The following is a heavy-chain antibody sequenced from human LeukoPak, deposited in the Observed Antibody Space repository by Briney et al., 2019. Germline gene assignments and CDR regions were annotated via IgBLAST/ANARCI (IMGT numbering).Heavy chain of an antibody. CDR3: ARDMGTGYNWFDP. J-gene: IGHJ5*02. D-gene: IGHD1-14*01. CDR2: IYSDGST. Sequence: GGPLRLSCAASEFTVSSNYMSWVRQAPGKGLEWVSVIYSDGSTNYADPVKGRFTISRDNSKNTLYLQMNSLRAEDTAVYYCARDMGTGYNWFDPWGQGTLVTVSS. V-gene: IGHV3-53*01. CDR1: EFTVSSNY.